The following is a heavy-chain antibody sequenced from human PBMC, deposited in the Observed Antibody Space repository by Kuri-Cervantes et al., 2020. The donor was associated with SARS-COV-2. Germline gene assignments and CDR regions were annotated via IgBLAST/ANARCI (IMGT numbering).Heavy chain of an antibody. CDR3: ARGSTEGEDY. CDR2: ISAYNDNP. V-gene: IGHV1-18*01. Sequence: ASVKVSCKASGYTFTSYGISWMRQAPGQGLEWMGWISAYNDNPKYAQRFQGRLTMTTNIYTSTAYLELRRLRSDDTAVYYCARGSTEGEDYWGQGTLVTVSS. CDR1: GYTFTSYG. J-gene: IGHJ4*02. D-gene: IGHD3-16*01.